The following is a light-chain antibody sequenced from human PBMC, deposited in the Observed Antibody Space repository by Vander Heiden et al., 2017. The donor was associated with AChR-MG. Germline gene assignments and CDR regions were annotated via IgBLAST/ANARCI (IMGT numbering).Light chain of an antibody. J-gene: IGLJ1*01. V-gene: IGLV1-40*01. CDR2: GNR. CDR3: QSYDSSLSGV. Sequence: SGLTPPPSLSGAPGQRVTISCTGSSSNIGAGHDVHWYQQFPGTAPKLLIYGNRNRPSGVPDRFSGSKSGTSASLAITGLQAEDEANYYCQSYDSSLSGVFGAGTKVTVL. CDR1: SSNIGAGHD.